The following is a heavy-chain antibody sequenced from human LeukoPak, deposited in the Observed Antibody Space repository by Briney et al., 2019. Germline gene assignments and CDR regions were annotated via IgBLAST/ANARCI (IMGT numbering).Heavy chain of an antibody. CDR2: TNPNSGNT. CDR1: GYAFTNYH. Sequence: ASVKVSCKTSGYAFTNYHINWVRQATGQGLEWMGWTNPNSGNTGYAQKFQGRVTMTRNTSISTVYMELSSLRSEDTAVYYCAREIGGYGGYDYWGQGTLVTVSS. D-gene: IGHD4-23*01. CDR3: AREIGGYGGYDY. J-gene: IGHJ4*02. V-gene: IGHV1-8*01.